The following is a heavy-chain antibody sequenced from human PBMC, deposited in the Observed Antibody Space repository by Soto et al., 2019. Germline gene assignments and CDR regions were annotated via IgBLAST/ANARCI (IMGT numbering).Heavy chain of an antibody. J-gene: IGHJ5*02. CDR2: IYYSGST. D-gene: IGHD2-15*01. CDR1: GGSISSGGYY. V-gene: IGHV4-31*03. CDR3: AREDCSGGSCYCDP. Sequence: LSLTCTVSGGSISSGGYYWSWIRQHPGKGLEWIGYIYYSGSTYYNPSLKSRVTISVDTSKNQFSLKLSSVTAADTAVYYCAREDCSGGSCYCDPWAREPWSPSPQ.